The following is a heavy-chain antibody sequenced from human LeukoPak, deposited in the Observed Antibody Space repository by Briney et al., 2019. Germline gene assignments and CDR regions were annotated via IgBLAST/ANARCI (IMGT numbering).Heavy chain of an antibody. Sequence: GGSLRLSCAGSGFTLSDYYMTWIRQAPGKGLECLSYIGGSGSTIYHADSVKGRFTTSRDNAKNSLYLQMDSLRAEDTAIYYCARDWRNKGMDVWGQGTLVTVSS. CDR3: ARDWRNKGMDV. CDR1: GFTLSDYY. V-gene: IGHV3-11*01. D-gene: IGHD5-18*01. J-gene: IGHJ4*02. CDR2: IGGSGSTI.